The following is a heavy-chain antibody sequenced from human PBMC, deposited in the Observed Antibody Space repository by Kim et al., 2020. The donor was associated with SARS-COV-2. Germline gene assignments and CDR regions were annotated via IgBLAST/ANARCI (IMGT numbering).Heavy chain of an antibody. CDR1: GYTFTSYD. J-gene: IGHJ6*02. Sequence: ASVKVSCKASGYTFTSYDINWVRQATGQGLEWMGWMNPNSGNTGYAQKFQGRVTMTRNTSISTAYMELSSLRSEDTAVYYCARFYYYSYYYYYYGMDVWGQGTTVTVSS. CDR2: MNPNSGNT. D-gene: IGHD3-22*01. V-gene: IGHV1-8*01. CDR3: ARFYYYSYYYYYYGMDV.